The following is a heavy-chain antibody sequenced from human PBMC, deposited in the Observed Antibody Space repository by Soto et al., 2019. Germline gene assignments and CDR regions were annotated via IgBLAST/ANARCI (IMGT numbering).Heavy chain of an antibody. CDR3: AREYYDFWSGYPPPLYYYYGMDV. J-gene: IGHJ6*02. V-gene: IGHV3-30-3*01. CDR2: ISYDGSNK. Sequence: PGGSLRLSCAASGFTFSSYAMHWVRQAPGKGLEWVAVISYDGSNKYYADSVKGRFTISRDNSKNTLYLQMNSLRAEDTAVYYCAREYYDFWSGYPPPLYYYYGMDVWGQGTTVTVSS. CDR1: GFTFSSYA. D-gene: IGHD3-3*01.